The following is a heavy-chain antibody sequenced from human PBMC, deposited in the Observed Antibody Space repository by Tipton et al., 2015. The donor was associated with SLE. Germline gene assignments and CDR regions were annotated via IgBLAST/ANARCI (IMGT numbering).Heavy chain of an antibody. J-gene: IGHJ1*01. V-gene: IGHV3-23*01. CDR3: AKDQDYDSRGYPEYFQH. Sequence: GSLRLSCAASGFTFDTYAMSWVRQAPGKGLEWVSGISRSGISRQYADSVQGRFTISRDNSKNTLYLQMNSLRAEDTAIYYCAKDQDYDSRGYPEYFQHWGQGTLVTVSS. D-gene: IGHD3-22*01. CDR1: GFTFDTYA. CDR2: ISRSGISR.